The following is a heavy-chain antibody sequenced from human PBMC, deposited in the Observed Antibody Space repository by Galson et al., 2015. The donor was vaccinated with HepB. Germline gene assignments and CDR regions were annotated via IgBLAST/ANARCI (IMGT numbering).Heavy chain of an antibody. J-gene: IGHJ4*02. CDR2: IYSGGST. V-gene: IGHV3-53*01. Sequence: SLRLSCAASGFTVSSNYMSWVRQAPGKGLEWVSVIYSGGSTYYADSVKGRFTISRDNSKNTLYLQMNSLRAEDTAVYYCARGPGCSSTSCHGEFDYWGQGTLVTVSS. D-gene: IGHD2-2*01. CDR3: ARGPGCSSTSCHGEFDY. CDR1: GFTVSSNY.